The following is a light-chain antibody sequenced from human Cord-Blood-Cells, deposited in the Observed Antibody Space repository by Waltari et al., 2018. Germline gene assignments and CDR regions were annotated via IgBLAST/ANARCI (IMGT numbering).Light chain of an antibody. CDR2: EGS. V-gene: IGLV2-23*01. J-gene: IGLJ3*02. CDR1: RSHVGRYNL. CDR3: CSYAGSSTWV. Sequence: QSALTQPASVSGSPGQSITISCPGTRSHVGRYNLVSWYQQHPGKAPKLMIYEGSKRPSGVSNRFSGSKSGNTASLTISGLQAEDEADYYCCSYAGSSTWVFGGGTKLTVL.